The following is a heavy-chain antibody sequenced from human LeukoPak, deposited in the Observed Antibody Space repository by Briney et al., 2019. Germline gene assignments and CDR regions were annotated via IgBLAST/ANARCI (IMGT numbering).Heavy chain of an antibody. D-gene: IGHD6-13*01. Sequence: ASVKVSCKASGYTFNSYYMHWVRQAPGQGLEWMGIINPSGGSTSYAQKFQGRVTMTRDTSTSTVYMELSSLRSEDTAVYYCATITGIAAADWYFDLWGRGTLVTVSS. CDR3: ATITGIAAADWYFDL. J-gene: IGHJ2*01. CDR1: GYTFNSYY. CDR2: INPSGGST. V-gene: IGHV1-46*03.